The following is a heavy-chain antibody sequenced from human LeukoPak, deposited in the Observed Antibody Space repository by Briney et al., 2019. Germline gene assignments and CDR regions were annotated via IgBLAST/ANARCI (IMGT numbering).Heavy chain of an antibody. CDR3: AKDYGYVWGTSRPSYFDF. D-gene: IGHD3-16*02. Sequence: PGGSLRLSCAASGFTFSSYAMHWVRQAPGKGLEWVAVISYDGTNKYYADSVKGRFTISRDNSKNTLFLQMNSLRPEDTAVYYCAKDYGYVWGTSRPSYFDFWGQGTLVTVSS. CDR2: ISYDGTNK. J-gene: IGHJ4*02. CDR1: GFTFSSYA. V-gene: IGHV3-30*18.